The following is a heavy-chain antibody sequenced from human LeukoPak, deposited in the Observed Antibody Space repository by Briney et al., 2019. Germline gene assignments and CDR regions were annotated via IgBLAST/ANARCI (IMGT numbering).Heavy chain of an antibody. CDR2: IIPIFGTA. D-gene: IGHD1-26*01. J-gene: IGHJ5*02. V-gene: IGHV1-69*13. CDR1: GGTFSSYA. Sequence: SVKVSCKASGGTFSSYAISWVQQAPGQGLEWMGGIIPIFGTANYAQKFQGRVTITADESTSTAYMELSSLRSEDTAVYYCARDRRVGATHNWFDPWGQGTLVTVSS. CDR3: ARDRRVGATHNWFDP.